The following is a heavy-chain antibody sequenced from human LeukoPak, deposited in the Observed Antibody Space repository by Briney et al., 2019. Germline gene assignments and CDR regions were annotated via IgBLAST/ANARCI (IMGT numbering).Heavy chain of an antibody. J-gene: IGHJ4*02. CDR2: IADDGSKT. Sequence: GGSLRLSCAGSGFTFCGYGKHWFPPTPGKGLVCVAVIADDGSKTFYADCVNGRFTISRDNSKMKMSVQMDDLRAEDTSVYNCNRYNNDEFDFWGQGTLVTVSS. V-gene: IGHV3-33*03. CDR1: GFTFCGYG. CDR3: NRYNNDEFDF. D-gene: IGHD1-14*01.